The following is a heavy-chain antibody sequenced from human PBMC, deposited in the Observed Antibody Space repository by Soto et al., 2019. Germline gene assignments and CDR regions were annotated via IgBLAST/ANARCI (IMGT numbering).Heavy chain of an antibody. CDR2: ISYDGGSK. V-gene: IGHV3-30-3*01. J-gene: IGHJ5*02. Sequence: ESGGGVVQPGRSLRLSCAASGFTFSSYAMHWVRQAPGKGLEWVAMISYDGGSKYFADSVKGRFTISRDNSKNTLYLQMNSLRPEDTAVYCCAREVEAFNLWGQGTLVTVSS. D-gene: IGHD1-26*01. CDR1: GFTFSSYA. CDR3: AREVEAFNL.